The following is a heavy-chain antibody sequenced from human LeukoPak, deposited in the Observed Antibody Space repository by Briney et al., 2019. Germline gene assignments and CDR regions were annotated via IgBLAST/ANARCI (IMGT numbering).Heavy chain of an antibody. V-gene: IGHV3-30*04. CDR1: GFTFSSYA. Sequence: PGTSLRLSCAASGFTFSSYAIHWVRQAPGKGLEWVAVISFDGTDAFYADSVKGRFTISRDNSKNTLYLQMNSLRADDTAVYYCARHRPYGSGSYYNYYYYYMDVWGKGTTVTISS. D-gene: IGHD3-10*01. CDR2: ISFDGTDA. CDR3: ARHRPYGSGSYYNYYYYYMDV. J-gene: IGHJ6*03.